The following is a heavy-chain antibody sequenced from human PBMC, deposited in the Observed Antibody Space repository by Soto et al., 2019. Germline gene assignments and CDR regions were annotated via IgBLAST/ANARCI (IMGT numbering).Heavy chain of an antibody. CDR1: GFTFSSYG. Sequence: GGSLRLSSAASGFTFSSYGMHSVRRAPGKGLEWVAVISYDGSNKYYADSVKGRFTISRDNSKNTLYLQMNSLRAEDTAVYYCAKDLKPYSSSWSNWFDPWGQGTLVTVSS. V-gene: IGHV3-30*18. CDR2: ISYDGSNK. CDR3: AKDLKPYSSSWSNWFDP. J-gene: IGHJ5*02. D-gene: IGHD6-13*01.